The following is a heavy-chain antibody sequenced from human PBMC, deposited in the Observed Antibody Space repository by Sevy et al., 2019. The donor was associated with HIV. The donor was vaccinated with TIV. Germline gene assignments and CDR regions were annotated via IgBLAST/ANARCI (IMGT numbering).Heavy chain of an antibody. CDR2: FDPEDGER. Sequence: ASVKVSCKVSGYTINQLSMHWVRQAPGKGLEWMGSFDPEDGERFYAQKFQGRVTMTEDTSTDTAYMELSSLRSEDTAVYYCATSKDYYESSGCPFDYWGQGTLVTVSS. D-gene: IGHD3-22*01. CDR1: GYTINQLS. J-gene: IGHJ4*02. CDR3: ATSKDYYESSGCPFDY. V-gene: IGHV1-24*01.